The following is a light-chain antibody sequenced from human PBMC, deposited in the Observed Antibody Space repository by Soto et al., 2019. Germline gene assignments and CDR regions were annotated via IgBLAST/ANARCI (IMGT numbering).Light chain of an antibody. Sequence: DIQMTQSPSNLSASIGDRVTITCRASQGISKWLAWHQQKPGKAPKFLIYDASSLQSGVPPRFSGSGSGTEFTLTIRSLQPDDIATYYCQQYSSYSAWTFGEGTKVDIK. J-gene: IGKJ1*01. CDR1: QGISKW. CDR2: DAS. CDR3: QQYSSYSAWT. V-gene: IGKV1-5*01.